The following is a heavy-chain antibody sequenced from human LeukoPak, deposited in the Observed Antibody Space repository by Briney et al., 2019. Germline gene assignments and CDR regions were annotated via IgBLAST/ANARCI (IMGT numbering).Heavy chain of an antibody. D-gene: IGHD2-15*01. CDR3: ARCRGSGGSCYPNLWFDP. CDR2: IIPIFGTA. J-gene: IGHJ5*02. V-gene: IGHV1-69*05. Sequence: ASVKVSCKASGGTFSSYAISWVRQAPGQGLEWMGGIIPIFGTANYAQKFQGRVTITTDESTSTAYMELSSLRFEDTAVYYCARCRGSGGSCYPNLWFDPWGQGTLVTVSS. CDR1: GGTFSSYA.